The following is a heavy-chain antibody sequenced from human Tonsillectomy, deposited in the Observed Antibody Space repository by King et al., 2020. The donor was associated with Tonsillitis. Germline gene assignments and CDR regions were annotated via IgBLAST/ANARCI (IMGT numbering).Heavy chain of an antibody. J-gene: IGHJ3*01. Sequence: VQLVESGGGVVQPGRSLRLSCEAFEFSFNLYAMHWVRQAPGKGLGGVAVISYDGSNTYYAYSVKGRFTISRDNSKNTLYLQMNSLGPGDTAVFYCARDPDYSTSRRKDAFDFWGQGTLVTVPS. D-gene: IGHD6-13*01. CDR3: ARDPDYSTSRRKDAFDF. V-gene: IGHV3-30-3*01. CDR1: EFSFNLYA. CDR2: ISYDGSNT.